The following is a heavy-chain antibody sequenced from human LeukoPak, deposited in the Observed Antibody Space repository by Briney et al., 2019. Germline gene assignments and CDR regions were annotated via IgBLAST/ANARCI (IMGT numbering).Heavy chain of an antibody. Sequence: PSETLSLTCTVSGGSVSSRSYYWGWIRQPPGKGLEWIGEINHSGSTNYNPSLKSRVTISVDTSKNQFSLKLSSVTAADTAVYYCARSSSWPRGLDYWGQGTLVTVSS. D-gene: IGHD6-13*01. V-gene: IGHV4-39*07. J-gene: IGHJ4*02. CDR3: ARSSSWPRGLDY. CDR1: GGSVSSRSYY. CDR2: INHSGST.